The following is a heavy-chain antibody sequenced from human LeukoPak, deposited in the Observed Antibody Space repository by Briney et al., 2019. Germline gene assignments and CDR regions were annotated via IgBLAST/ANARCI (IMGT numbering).Heavy chain of an antibody. D-gene: IGHD6-19*01. CDR3: ATNPSSGWYLDY. CDR1: GYTLTELS. J-gene: IGHJ4*02. V-gene: IGHV1-24*01. CDR2: FDPEDGET. Sequence: ASVKVSCKVSGYTLTELSMHWVRQAPGKGLEWMGGFDPEDGETIYAQKFQGRVTITEDTSTDTAYMELSSLRSEDTAVYYCATNPSSGWYLDYWGQGTLVTVSS.